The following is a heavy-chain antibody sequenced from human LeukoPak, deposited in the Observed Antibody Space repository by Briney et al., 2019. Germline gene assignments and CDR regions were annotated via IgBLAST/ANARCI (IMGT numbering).Heavy chain of an antibody. CDR1: GFTFSSYW. CDR3: ARRYCSSTSCYGGYY. CDR2: INTDGSST. J-gene: IGHJ4*02. V-gene: IGHV3-74*01. D-gene: IGHD2-2*01. Sequence: GGSLRLSCAASGFTFSSYWMHWVRQGPGKGLVWVSRINTDGSSTSYADSVKGRFTISRDNAKNTLYLQMNSLRAEDTAVYYCARRYCSSTSCYGGYYWGQGTLVTVSS.